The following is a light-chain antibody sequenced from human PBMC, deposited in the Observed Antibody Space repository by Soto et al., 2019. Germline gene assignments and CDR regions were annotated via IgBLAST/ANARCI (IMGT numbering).Light chain of an antibody. J-gene: IGLJ1*01. CDR1: NSDVGAYNY. CDR3: SSYTSSSTHYV. Sequence: QSVLTQPPSASGSPGQSVTISCTGTNSDVGAYNYVSWYQQHPGKAPKLMISEVSKRPSGVPDRFSGSKSGNTASLTISGLQAEDEADYYCSSYTSSSTHYVFGTGTKVTVL. V-gene: IGLV2-8*01. CDR2: EVS.